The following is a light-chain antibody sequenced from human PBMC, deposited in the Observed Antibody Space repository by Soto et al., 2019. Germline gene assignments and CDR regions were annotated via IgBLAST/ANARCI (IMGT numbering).Light chain of an antibody. CDR2: DVS. Sequence: QSVLTQPASVSGSPGQSITISCTGTSSDVGFYNYVSWYQHHPGKAPKLMIYDVSSRPSGVSNRFSGSKSGNTASLTISGLQAEDEADYYCSSYTTSSTLVVFGGGTQLTVL. CDR1: SSDVGFYNY. J-gene: IGLJ2*01. V-gene: IGLV2-14*03. CDR3: SSYTTSSTLVV.